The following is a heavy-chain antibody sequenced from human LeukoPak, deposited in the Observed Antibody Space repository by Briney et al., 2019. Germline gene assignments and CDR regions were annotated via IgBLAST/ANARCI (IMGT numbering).Heavy chain of an antibody. CDR1: GYTFTSYG. CDR3: ASGKGYYDSSRYYPFDY. Sequence: ASVKVSCKASGYTFTSYGISWVRQAPGQGLEWMGWISAYNGNTNYAQKLQGRVTMTTDTSTSTAYMELRSLRSDDTAVYYCASGKGYYDSSRYYPFDYWGQGTLVTVSS. V-gene: IGHV1-18*01. J-gene: IGHJ4*02. CDR2: ISAYNGNT. D-gene: IGHD3-22*01.